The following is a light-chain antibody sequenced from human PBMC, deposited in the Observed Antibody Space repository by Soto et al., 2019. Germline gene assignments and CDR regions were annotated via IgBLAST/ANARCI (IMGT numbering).Light chain of an antibody. CDR2: DAS. J-gene: IGKJ3*01. CDR3: QQRSTWPPFS. Sequence: EIVLTQSPGTLSLSPGERATLSCRAIQSVSNNYLAWYQHKLGQPPRLLIYDASNRATGIPVRFSGSGSGTDFTLTISSLEPEDFAVYYCQQRSTWPPFSFGPGTKVDIK. V-gene: IGKV3-11*01. CDR1: QSVSNNY.